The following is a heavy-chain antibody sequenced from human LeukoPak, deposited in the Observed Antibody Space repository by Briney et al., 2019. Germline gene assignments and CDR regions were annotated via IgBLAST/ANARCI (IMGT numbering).Heavy chain of an antibody. V-gene: IGHV4-34*01. CDR3: VRDRRDSSGYADY. CDR2: IDYSGST. CDR1: GGSFSGYY. D-gene: IGHD3-22*01. Sequence: SETLSLTCAVYGGSFSGYYWSWIRQPPGKGLEWIGSIDYSGSTFYNPSLKSRVTISVDTSKNQFSLKLSSVTAADTAVFYCVRDRRDSSGYADYWGQGTLVTVSS. J-gene: IGHJ4*02.